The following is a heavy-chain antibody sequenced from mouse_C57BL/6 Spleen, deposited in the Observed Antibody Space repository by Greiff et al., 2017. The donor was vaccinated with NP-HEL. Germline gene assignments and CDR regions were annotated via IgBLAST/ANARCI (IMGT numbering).Heavy chain of an antibody. D-gene: IGHD1-1*01. CDR1: GYTFTDYY. J-gene: IGHJ2*01. CDR3: ARFGSSFDY. Sequence: VQLQQSGAELVRPGASVKLSCKASGYTFTDYYINWVKQRPGQGLEWIARIYPGSGNTYYNEKFKGKATLTAEKSSSTAYMQLSSLTSEDSAVYFCARFGSSFDYWGQGTTLTVSS. V-gene: IGHV1-76*01. CDR2: IYPGSGNT.